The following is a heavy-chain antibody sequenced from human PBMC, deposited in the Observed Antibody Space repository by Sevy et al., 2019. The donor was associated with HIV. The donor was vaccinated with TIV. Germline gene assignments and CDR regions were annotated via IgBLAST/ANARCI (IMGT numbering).Heavy chain of an antibody. Sequence: GGSLRLSCVASGFTFSSYEMNWVRQAPGKGLEWVSYISNSGSIIYYEDSVKGRFTISRDNDKNSLYLQMNSLRAEDTAVYYCAREDGSRQYFQYWGQRTLVTVSS. D-gene: IGHD6-13*01. CDR3: AREDGSRQYFQY. CDR2: ISNSGSII. CDR1: GFTFSSYE. V-gene: IGHV3-48*03. J-gene: IGHJ1*01.